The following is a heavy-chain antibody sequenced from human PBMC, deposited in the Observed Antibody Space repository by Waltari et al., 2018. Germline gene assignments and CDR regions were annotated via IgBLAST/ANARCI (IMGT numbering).Heavy chain of an antibody. CDR3: ARAESREGTDY. J-gene: IGHJ4*02. V-gene: IGHV4-38-2*01. CDR2: IYHSGST. Sequence: QVQLQESGPGLVKPSETLSLTCAVSGYSISSGYYWGWIRQPPGKGLEWIGSIYHSGSTYYNPSLKSRVTISVDTSKNQFSLKLSSVTAADTAVYYCARAESREGTDYWGQGTLVTVSS. D-gene: IGHD1-26*01. CDR1: GYSISSGYY.